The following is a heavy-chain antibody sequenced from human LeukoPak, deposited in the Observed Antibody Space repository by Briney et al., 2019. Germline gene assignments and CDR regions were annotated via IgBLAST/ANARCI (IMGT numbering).Heavy chain of an antibody. J-gene: IGHJ5*02. CDR1: GGSISSSGYY. CDR3: ARHDYGAKWFDP. Sequence: SETLSPTCTVSGGSISSSGYYWGWIRQPPGKGLEWIGNVYYSGSTYYNPSLKSRVSISVDTSKNQYSLKLSSVTAADTAVYYCARHDYGAKWFDPWGQGTLVTVSS. V-gene: IGHV4-39*01. D-gene: IGHD4-17*01. CDR2: VYYSGST.